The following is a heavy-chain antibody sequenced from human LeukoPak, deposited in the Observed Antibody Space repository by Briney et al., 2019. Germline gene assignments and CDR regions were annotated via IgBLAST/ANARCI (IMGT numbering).Heavy chain of an antibody. Sequence: GGSLRLSCAASGFTFSSYAMSWVRQAPGKGLEWVSAISGSGGSTYYADSVKGRFTISRDNAKNSLYLQMNSLRAEDTAVYYCARGYYGSGDAFDIWGQGTMVTVSS. J-gene: IGHJ3*02. V-gene: IGHV3-23*01. CDR3: ARGYYGSGDAFDI. D-gene: IGHD3-10*01. CDR2: ISGSGGST. CDR1: GFTFSSYA.